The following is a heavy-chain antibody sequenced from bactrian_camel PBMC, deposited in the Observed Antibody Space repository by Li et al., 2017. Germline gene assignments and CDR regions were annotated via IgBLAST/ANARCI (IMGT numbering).Heavy chain of an antibody. CDR2: ISTGGGGST. J-gene: IGHJ4*01. Sequence: HVQLVESGGGSVQAGGSLRLSCAASRTTYSSSCMAWFRQAPGKEREAVAAISTGGGGSTYYADSVKGRFTISQDGAENTLYLQLNGLKPEDTATYVCALEGVLSEKWCVGFDHWGQGTQVTVS. CDR1: RTTYSSSC. CDR3: ALEGVLSEKWCVGFDH. D-gene: IGHD5*01. V-gene: IGHV3-3*01.